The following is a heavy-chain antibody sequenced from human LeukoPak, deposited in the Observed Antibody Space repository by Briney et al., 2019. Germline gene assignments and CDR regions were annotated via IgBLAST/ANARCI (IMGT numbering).Heavy chain of an antibody. Sequence: GESLKISCEGSGYEFNKYWIAWVRQLSEKGLEWMGIIYPGASYTRYSPSFQGQVTISADKSISTAYLQWSSLKASDTAMYYCARYGLDRSLNWFDPWGQGTLVTVSS. D-gene: IGHD3/OR15-3a*01. CDR1: GYEFNKYW. CDR2: IYPGASYT. CDR3: ARYGLDRSLNWFDP. V-gene: IGHV5-51*01. J-gene: IGHJ5*02.